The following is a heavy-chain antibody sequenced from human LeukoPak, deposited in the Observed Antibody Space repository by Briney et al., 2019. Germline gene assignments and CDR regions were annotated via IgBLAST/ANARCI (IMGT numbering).Heavy chain of an antibody. V-gene: IGHV4-4*07. Sequence: SETLSLTCTVSGGSISSYYWSWIRQPAGKGLESIGHISTSGSTNYNPSLKSRVTMSVDTSKNQFSLKLSSVTAADTAVYYCATGGYYGSGSRTPNWFDPWGQGTLVTVSS. D-gene: IGHD3-10*01. CDR2: ISTSGST. CDR3: ATGGYYGSGSRTPNWFDP. J-gene: IGHJ5*02. CDR1: GGSISSYY.